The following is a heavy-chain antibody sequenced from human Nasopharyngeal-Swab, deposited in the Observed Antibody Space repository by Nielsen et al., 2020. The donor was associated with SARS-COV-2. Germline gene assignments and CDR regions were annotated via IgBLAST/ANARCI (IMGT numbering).Heavy chain of an antibody. CDR2: LYWDDDN. D-gene: IGHD6-19*01. V-gene: IGHV2-5*02. CDR3: VHSTGWRLDY. Sequence: SGPTLVQPSQTLTLTCTFSGFSLSTSKVGVSWVRQLPGKALEWLALLYWDDDNRYNPSLKSRITITKDTSKNHVVLTMTNMDPADTATYFCVHSTGWRLDYWGQGTLVTVSS. J-gene: IGHJ4*02. CDR1: GFSLSTSKVG.